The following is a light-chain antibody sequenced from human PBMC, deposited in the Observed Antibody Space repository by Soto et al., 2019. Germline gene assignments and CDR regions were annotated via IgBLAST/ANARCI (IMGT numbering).Light chain of an antibody. Sequence: EIVLTQSPGTLSLSPGERATLSCRASQSVSSSYLAWYQQEPGQAPRLLIYGASSRATGIPDRFSGSGSGTDFTLTISRLEPEDFAVYYCQQYGNSPITFGQGTRLEIK. CDR1: QSVSSSY. CDR3: QQYGNSPIT. V-gene: IGKV3-20*01. CDR2: GAS. J-gene: IGKJ5*01.